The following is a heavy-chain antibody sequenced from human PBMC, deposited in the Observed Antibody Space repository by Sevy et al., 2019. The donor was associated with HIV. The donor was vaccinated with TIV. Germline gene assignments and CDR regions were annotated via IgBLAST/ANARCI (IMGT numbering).Heavy chain of an antibody. CDR2: ISSSSSYI. J-gene: IGHJ5*02. CDR1: GFTFSSYS. D-gene: IGHD3-10*01. Sequence: GGSLRLSCAASGFTFSSYSMNWVRQAPGKGLEWVSSISSSSSYIYYADSVKGGFTISRDNAKKSLYLQMNSLRAEDTAVYYCARVRARGLLWFGKTFDPWGQGTLVTVSS. V-gene: IGHV3-21*01. CDR3: ARVRARGLLWFGKTFDP.